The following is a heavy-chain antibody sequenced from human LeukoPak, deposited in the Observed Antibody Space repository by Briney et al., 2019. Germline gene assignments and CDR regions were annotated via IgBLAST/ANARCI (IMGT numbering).Heavy chain of an antibody. J-gene: IGHJ4*02. CDR3: ARDQNEGYGDYFYYFDY. CDR2: IWYDGSNK. V-gene: IGHV3-33*01. D-gene: IGHD4-17*01. Sequence: GGSLRLSCAASGFTFSSYGMHWVRQAPGKGLEWVAVIWYDGSNKYYVDSVKGRFTISRDNSKNTLYPQMNSLRAEDTAVYYCARDQNEGYGDYFYYFDYWGQGTLVTVSS. CDR1: GFTFSSYG.